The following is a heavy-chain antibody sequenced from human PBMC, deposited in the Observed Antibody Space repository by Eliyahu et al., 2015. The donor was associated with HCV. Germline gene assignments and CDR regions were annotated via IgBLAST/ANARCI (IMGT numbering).Heavy chain of an antibody. CDR2: MSSDESHK. D-gene: IGHD2-2*01. CDR3: AKGIVVLPAYMWAYGMDV. J-gene: IGHJ6*02. V-gene: IGHV3-30*18. CDR1: GFTFNSYA. Sequence: QVQLVESGGGVVQPGGSLRLSCAASGFTFNSYAMHWVRQAPGKGLEWVALMSSDESHKYYADSLKGRCTVSRDSSKNTLYLQMNSLRAEDTAVYYCAKGIVVLPAYMWAYGMDVWGQGTTVTVSS.